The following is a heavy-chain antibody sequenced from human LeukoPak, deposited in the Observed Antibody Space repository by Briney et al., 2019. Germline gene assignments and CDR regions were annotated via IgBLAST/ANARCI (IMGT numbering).Heavy chain of an antibody. D-gene: IGHD6-19*01. V-gene: IGHV1-69*05. J-gene: IGHJ6*03. CDR3: ASTEHWLVSGLYYYYYMDV. CDR2: IIPIFGTA. Sequence: GSSVKVSCKASGGTFSSYAISWVRQAPGQGLEWMGGIIPIFGTANYAQKFQGRVTITTDESTSTAYMGLSSLRSEDTAVYYCASTEHWLVSGLYYYYYMDVWGKGTTVTVSS. CDR1: GGTFSSYA.